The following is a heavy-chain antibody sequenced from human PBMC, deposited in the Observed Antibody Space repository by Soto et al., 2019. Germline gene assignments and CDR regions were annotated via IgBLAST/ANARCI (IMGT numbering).Heavy chain of an antibody. CDR1: GFTFDDYA. CDR3: AKDIVEWYCSNTSCPGAFDI. CDR2: ISWNRGSI. J-gene: IGHJ3*02. Sequence: GGSLRLSCAASGFTFDDYAMHWVRQAPGKGLEWVSGISWNRGSIGYADSVKGRFTISRDNAKNSLYLQMNSLRAEDTALYYCAKDIVEWYCSNTSCPGAFDIWGQGTMVTVSS. V-gene: IGHV3-9*01. D-gene: IGHD2-2*01.